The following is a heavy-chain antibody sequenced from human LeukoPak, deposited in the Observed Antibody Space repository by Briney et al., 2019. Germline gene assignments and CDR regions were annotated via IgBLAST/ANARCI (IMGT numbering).Heavy chain of an antibody. CDR3: AATPEFQYYYYYYMDV. CDR2: ITSSGASA. D-gene: IGHD4-23*01. J-gene: IGHJ6*03. V-gene: IGHV3-23*01. CDR1: GFTFSSYA. Sequence: GGSLGLSCAASGFTFSSYAMTWVRQAPGKGLEWVSGITSSGASAYYAASVKGRFTISRDNSQNTLYLQLNSLRVEDTAVYYCAATPEFQYYYYYYMDVWGRGTTVTVSS.